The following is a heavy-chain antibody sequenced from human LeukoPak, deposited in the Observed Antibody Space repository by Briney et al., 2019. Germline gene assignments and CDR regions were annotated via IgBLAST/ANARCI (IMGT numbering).Heavy chain of an antibody. CDR1: GGTFSSYT. Sequence: ASVKVSCKASGGTFSSYTISWVRQAPGQGLEWMGRIIPILGIANYAQKFQGRVTITADKSTSTAYMELSSLRSEDTAVYYCATKGYCGGDCHFDYWGQGSLVTVSS. V-gene: IGHV1-69*02. CDR3: ATKGYCGGDCHFDY. CDR2: IIPILGIA. J-gene: IGHJ4*02. D-gene: IGHD2-21*02.